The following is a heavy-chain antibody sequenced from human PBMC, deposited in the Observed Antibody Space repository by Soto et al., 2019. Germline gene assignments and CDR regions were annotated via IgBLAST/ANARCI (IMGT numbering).Heavy chain of an antibody. CDR2: ISGSGGSS. CDR1: GFTFSSYA. CDR3: AKDRQYSSWWFDP. V-gene: IGHV3-23*01. D-gene: IGHD5-18*01. Sequence: EVQLLESGGGLVQPGGSLRLSCAASGFTFSSYAMSWVRQAPGKGLEWVSTISGSGGSSYYADSVKGRFTISRDNSKNTMYLQMNSLRAEDTAVYYCAKDRQYSSWWFDPWGQGTLVTVSS. J-gene: IGHJ5*02.